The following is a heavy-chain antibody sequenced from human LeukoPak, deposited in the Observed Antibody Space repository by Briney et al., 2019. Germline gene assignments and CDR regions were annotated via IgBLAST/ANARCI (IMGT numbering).Heavy chain of an antibody. CDR3: TREGYYGGNYGY. D-gene: IGHD4-23*01. J-gene: IGHJ4*02. CDR1: GGSISSGDYY. Sequence: PSETLSLTCTVSGGSISSGDYYWSWIRQPPGKGLEWIGHIYYSGSTYYNPSLKSRVTISVDTSKNQFSLKLSSVTAADTAVYYCTREGYYGGNYGYWGQGTLVTVSS. CDR2: IYYSGST. V-gene: IGHV4-30-4*08.